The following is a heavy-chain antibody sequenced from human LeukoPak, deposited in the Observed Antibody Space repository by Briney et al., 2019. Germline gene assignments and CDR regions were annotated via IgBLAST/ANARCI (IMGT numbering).Heavy chain of an antibody. CDR3: ARVSTAASLAIDS. D-gene: IGHD6-13*01. V-gene: IGHV3-21*06. CDR2: ISTSSTYI. Sequence: GGSLRLSCAASGFTFSDYNMNWVRQAPGKGLEWVSVISTSSTYIYYADSVKGRFTISRDNAKNSLYLQMNSLRAEDTAVYYCARVSTAASLAIDSWGQGTLVTVST. J-gene: IGHJ4*02. CDR1: GFTFSDYN.